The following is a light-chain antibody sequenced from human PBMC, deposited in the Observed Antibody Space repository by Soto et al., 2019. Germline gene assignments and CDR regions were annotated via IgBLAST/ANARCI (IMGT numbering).Light chain of an antibody. CDR1: QSVLYTSNHKNY. J-gene: IGKJ4*01. Sequence: DIVMTQSPDSLAVSLGERATINCKSSQSVLYTSNHKNYLAWYQQKPGQPPKLLVYWASIRESGVLDRFSGSGSGTDFTLTISSLQAEDVAVYYCQQYYSTPPTFGGGTKVEIK. CDR3: QQYYSTPPT. CDR2: WAS. V-gene: IGKV4-1*01.